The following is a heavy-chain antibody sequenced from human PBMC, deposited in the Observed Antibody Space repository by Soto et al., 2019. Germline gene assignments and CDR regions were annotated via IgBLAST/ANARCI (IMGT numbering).Heavy chain of an antibody. D-gene: IGHD3-22*01. Sequence: PSETLSLTCTVSGDSIRSGAHYWTWIRQHPGKGLEWLGYTSNTGSTYYNPSLKSRLNILLDTSKNQFSLRLSSVTAAYTAMYYCAREGDRYYDTSCYLLAWFDPWGQGILVTVSS. V-gene: IGHV4-31*03. J-gene: IGHJ5*02. CDR3: AREGDRYYDTSCYLLAWFDP. CDR1: GDSIRSGAHY. CDR2: TSNTGST.